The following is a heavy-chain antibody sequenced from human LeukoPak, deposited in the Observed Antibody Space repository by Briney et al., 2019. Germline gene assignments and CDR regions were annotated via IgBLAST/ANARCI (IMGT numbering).Heavy chain of an antibody. Sequence: ASVKVSCKASGYTFTSYAMNWVRQAPGQGLEWMGWINTNTGNPTYAQGFTGRFVFSLDTSVSTAYLQISSLKAEDTAVYYCASASTPLSVEAPGTPLDYWGQGTLVTVSS. D-gene: IGHD6-13*01. J-gene: IGHJ4*02. CDR2: INTNTGNP. CDR3: ASASTPLSVEAPGTPLDY. V-gene: IGHV7-4-1*02. CDR1: GYTFTSYA.